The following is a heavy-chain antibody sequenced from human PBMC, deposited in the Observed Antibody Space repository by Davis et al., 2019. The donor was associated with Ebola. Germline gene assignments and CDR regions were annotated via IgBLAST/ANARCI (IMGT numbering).Heavy chain of an antibody. J-gene: IGHJ4*02. D-gene: IGHD6-13*01. CDR2: IIPIFGTT. Sequence: SAMVSCKASAGTFISYAISWVRQPPGQGLEWRGGIIPIFGTTNYAQKFQGRVTINADKSTSTAYMELSSLRSEDTAMYNCARGKAQLVPHYYFDDWDQGTLDTVSS. CDR1: AGTFISYA. CDR3: ARGKAQLVPHYYFDD. V-gene: IGHV1-69*06.